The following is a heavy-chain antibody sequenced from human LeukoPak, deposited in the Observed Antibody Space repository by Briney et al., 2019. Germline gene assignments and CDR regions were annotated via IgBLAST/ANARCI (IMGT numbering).Heavy chain of an antibody. D-gene: IGHD3-10*01. J-gene: IGHJ4*02. CDR3: AXEAXGXYHXFDS. V-gene: IGHV3-11*01. Sequence: AGGSLRLSCEASGFTLSTYFISWIRQAPGKGLEWVGYITNSGRSTNYADVVKGRFTISRDNAKQSVYMEMTELTAEEKGFYYXAXEAXGXYHXFDSWGXGTLVTVSS. CDR2: ITNSGRST. CDR1: GFTLSTYF.